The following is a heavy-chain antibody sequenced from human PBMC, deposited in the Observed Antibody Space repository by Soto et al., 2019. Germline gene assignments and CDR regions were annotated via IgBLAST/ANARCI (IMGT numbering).Heavy chain of an antibody. CDR1: GASISSGDYY. CDR2: IYYSGTT. CDR3: ALRFGTA. D-gene: IGHD5-12*01. Sequence: PSETLSLTCTVSGASISSGDYYWTWIRQPPETGLEWIGYIYYSGTTYYNPSLKSRVSISLYTSKNRFSLQLTSVTAADTGVYYSALRFGTAWGQGTTVTVSS. V-gene: IGHV4-30-4*01. J-gene: IGHJ6*02.